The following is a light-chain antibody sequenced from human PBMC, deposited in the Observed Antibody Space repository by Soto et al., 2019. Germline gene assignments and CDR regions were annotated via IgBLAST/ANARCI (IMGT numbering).Light chain of an antibody. V-gene: IGLV2-23*02. CDR1: SGDVGSYNL. J-gene: IGLJ1*01. CDR3: CSYAGNSEV. Sequence: QSVLTQPASVSGAPGQSSTIPCTGTSGDVGSYNLVSWYQQHPGKAPKLLIYEVTERPSGVSNRFSGSKSGSTASLTISGLQPDDEADYYCCSYAGNSEVFGTGTKSPS. CDR2: EVT.